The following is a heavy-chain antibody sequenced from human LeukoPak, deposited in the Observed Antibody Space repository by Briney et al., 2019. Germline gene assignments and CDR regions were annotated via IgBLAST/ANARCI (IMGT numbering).Heavy chain of an antibody. D-gene: IGHD5-24*01. CDR1: GVSISTYY. V-gene: IGHV4-59*01. CDR2: FYYSGST. J-gene: IGHJ4*02. CDR3: ARAGGGYNLDY. Sequence: AETLSLTCTVSGVSISTYYWNWIRRPPGKGLEWIGYFYYSGSTNYHPSLKSRVIISVDTSKNQFSLRLRTVTPTDTAVYYCARAGGGYNLDYWGQGTLVTVSS.